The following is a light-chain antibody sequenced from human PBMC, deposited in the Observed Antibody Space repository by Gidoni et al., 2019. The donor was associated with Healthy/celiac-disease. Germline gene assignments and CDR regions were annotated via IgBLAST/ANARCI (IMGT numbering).Light chain of an antibody. CDR1: QSISSW. J-gene: IGKJ1*01. CDR3: QQYNSYSA. Sequence: DIKMTQSPSTLSASVGDRVNITCRASQSISSWLAWYQQKPGKAPKLLIYKASSLESGVPSRFSGSGSGTEFTLTMSGLQPYDFATYYCQQYNSYSAFGQGTKVEIK. V-gene: IGKV1-5*03. CDR2: KAS.